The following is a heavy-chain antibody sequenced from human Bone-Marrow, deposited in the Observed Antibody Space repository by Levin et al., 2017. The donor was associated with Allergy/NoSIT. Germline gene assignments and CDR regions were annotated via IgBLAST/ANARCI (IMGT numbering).Heavy chain of an antibody. J-gene: IGHJ4*02. Sequence: EGSLRLSCAASGFTFSSYSMNWVRQAPGKGLEWVSSISSSSSYIYYADSVKGRFTISRDNAKNSLYLQMNSLRAEDTAVYYCARDWGWGSGQPRGDFDYWGQGTLVTVSS. CDR1: GFTFSSYS. D-gene: IGHD3-10*01. CDR3: ARDWGWGSGQPRGDFDY. V-gene: IGHV3-21*01. CDR2: ISSSSSYI.